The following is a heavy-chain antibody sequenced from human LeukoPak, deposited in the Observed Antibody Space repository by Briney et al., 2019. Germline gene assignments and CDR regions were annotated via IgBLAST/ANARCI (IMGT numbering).Heavy chain of an antibody. J-gene: IGHJ4*02. Sequence: PGGSLRLSCAASGFTFSSYSMNWVRQAPGKGLEWVSSISSSSSYIYYADSVKGRFTISRDNAKNSLYLQMNSLRAEDTAVYYCAREGGYSHAFDYWGQGTLVTVSS. CDR3: AREGGYSHAFDY. V-gene: IGHV3-21*01. D-gene: IGHD3-22*01. CDR2: ISSSSSYI. CDR1: GFTFSSYS.